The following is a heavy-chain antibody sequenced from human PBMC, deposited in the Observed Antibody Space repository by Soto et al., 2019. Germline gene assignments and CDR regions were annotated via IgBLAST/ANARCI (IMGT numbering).Heavy chain of an antibody. V-gene: IGHV1-69*13. CDR1: GGTFSSYA. Sequence: SVKVSCKASGGTFSSYAISWVRQAPRQGLEWMGGIIPIFGTANYAQKFQGRVTITADESTSTAYMELSSLRSEDTAVYYCATARRLRFLEWLSLDYWGQGTLVTVSS. CDR3: ATARRLRFLEWLSLDY. CDR2: IIPIFGTA. D-gene: IGHD3-3*01. J-gene: IGHJ4*02.